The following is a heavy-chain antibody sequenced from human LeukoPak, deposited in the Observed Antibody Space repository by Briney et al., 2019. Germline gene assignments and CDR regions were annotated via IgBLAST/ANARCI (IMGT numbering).Heavy chain of an antibody. CDR3: AKGGAYYDFSFDP. D-gene: IGHD3-3*01. CDR2: INGNGGAT. J-gene: IGHJ5*02. CDR1: GFTFKNYA. Sequence: GGSLRLSCAASGFTFKNYAMSWVRQAPGKGLEWVSTINGNGGATYYADSVRGRLTVSRGNSKNTLYLQMNSLRAEDTALYYCAKGGAYYDFSFDPWGQGTLVTVSS. V-gene: IGHV3-23*01.